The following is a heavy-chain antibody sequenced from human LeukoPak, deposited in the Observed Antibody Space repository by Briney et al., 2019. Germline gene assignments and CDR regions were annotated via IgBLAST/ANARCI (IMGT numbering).Heavy chain of an antibody. CDR1: GGSISSGDYY. D-gene: IGHD3-10*01. V-gene: IGHV4-30-4*01. CDR2: IYYSGST. CDR3: ARDGDTMVRGVGAAFDI. J-gene: IGHJ3*02. Sequence: SQTLSLTCTVSGGSISSGDYYWSWIRQPPGKGLEWIGYIYYSGSTYYNPSLKSRVTISVDTSKNQFSLKLSSVTAADTAVYYCARDGDTMVRGVGAAFDIWGQGTMVTVSS.